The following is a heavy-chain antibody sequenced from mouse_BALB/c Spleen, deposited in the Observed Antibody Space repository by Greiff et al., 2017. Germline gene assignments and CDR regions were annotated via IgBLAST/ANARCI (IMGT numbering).Heavy chain of an antibody. J-gene: IGHJ1*01. CDR3: ARRDGGYFDV. D-gene: IGHD2-3*01. CDR1: GYTFTNYW. CDR2: IYPGGGYT. V-gene: IGHV1-63*02. Sequence: VQLQQSGAELVRPGTSVKISCKASGYTFTNYWLGWVKQRPGHGLEWIGDIYPGGGYTNYNEKFKGKATLTADTSSSTAYMQLSSLTSKDSAVYFCARRDGGYFDVWGAGTTVTVSS.